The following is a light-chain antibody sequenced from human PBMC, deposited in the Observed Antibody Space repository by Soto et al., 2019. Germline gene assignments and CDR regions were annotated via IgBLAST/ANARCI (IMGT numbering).Light chain of an antibody. CDR3: ETWETNTRV. J-gene: IGLJ2*01. CDR1: RGDINYI. Sequence: QPVLNQSSSAPSFPGSSVTLPFTLNRGDINYIIAWHQQQPGKAPRFLMKVDGSGGYNKGSGVPDRFSGASSGTDRYLTISNLQSGDEADYYCETWETNTRVFGGGTKVTVL. V-gene: IGLV4-60*03. CDR2: VDGSGGY.